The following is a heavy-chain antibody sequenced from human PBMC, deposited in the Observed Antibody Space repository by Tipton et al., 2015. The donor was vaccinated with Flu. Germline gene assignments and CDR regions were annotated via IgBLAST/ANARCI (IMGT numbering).Heavy chain of an antibody. CDR3: ARALYSSNWYGSVWLDP. Sequence: LRLSCEASGFTFNSFAMSWIRQPPGKGLEWIGYVYYTGSTNYNPSLKSRVTMSLDTSKNQFSLKLSSVTAADTAVYFCARALYSSNWYGSVWLDPWGQGTQVTVSS. CDR2: VYYTGST. J-gene: IGHJ5*02. CDR1: GFTFNSFA. D-gene: IGHD6-13*01. V-gene: IGHV4-59*01.